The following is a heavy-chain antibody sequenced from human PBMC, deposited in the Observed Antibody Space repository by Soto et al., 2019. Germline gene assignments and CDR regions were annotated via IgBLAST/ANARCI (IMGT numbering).Heavy chain of an antibody. CDR1: GYTFSTYA. CDR3: ARGKGMEENYYYYGMDI. V-gene: IGHV1-3*01. J-gene: IGHJ6*02. Sequence: ASVKVSCKASGYTFSTYAMHWVRQAPGQSLEWMGWINGGTGQTRYSQRFQDRVTITRDTSAKTTYMDLTSLRSEDTAVYYCARGKGMEENYYYYGMDIWGQGTMVTVSS. CDR2: INGGTGQT. D-gene: IGHD1-1*01.